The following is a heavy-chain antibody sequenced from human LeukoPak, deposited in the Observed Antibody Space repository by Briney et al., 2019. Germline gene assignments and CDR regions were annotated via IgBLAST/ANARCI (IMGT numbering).Heavy chain of an antibody. Sequence: PGGSLRLSCAASGVTFSGYSMNWVYQAPGKGLEWVAVISYDGSNKYYADSVKGRITISRDNSKNTLYLQMNSLRAEDTAVYYCARGYCSSTSCSGRLDPWGQGTLVTVSS. CDR1: GVTFSGYS. CDR3: ARGYCSSTSCSGRLDP. D-gene: IGHD2-2*01. V-gene: IGHV3-30*03. J-gene: IGHJ5*02. CDR2: ISYDGSNK.